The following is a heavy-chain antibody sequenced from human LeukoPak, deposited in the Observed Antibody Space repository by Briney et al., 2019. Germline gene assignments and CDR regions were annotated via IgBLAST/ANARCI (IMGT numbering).Heavy chain of an antibody. CDR1: GFTFSSYW. CDR3: ARGGGLDV. J-gene: IGHJ6*02. D-gene: IGHD3-16*01. V-gene: IGHV3-7*03. Sequence: GGSLRLSCTASGFTFSSYWMNWARQAPGKGLEWVASINHNGNVNYYVDSVKGQFTISRDNAKNSLYLQMSNLRAEDTAVYFCARGGGLDVWGQGATVTVSS. CDR2: INHNGNVN.